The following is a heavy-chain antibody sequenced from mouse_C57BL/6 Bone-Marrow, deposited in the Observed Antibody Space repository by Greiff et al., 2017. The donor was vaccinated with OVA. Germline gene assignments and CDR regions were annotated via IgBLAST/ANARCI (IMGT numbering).Heavy chain of an antibody. CDR1: GFSLTSYG. D-gene: IGHD2-4*01. CDR2: IWRGGST. Sequence: QVQLQQSGPGLVQPSQSLSITCTVSGFSLTSYGVHWVRQSPGKGLEWLGVIWRGGSTDYNAAFMSRLSITKDNSKSQVFFKMNSLQAEDTARYYCAENTLLRRGAYVDYWGQGTTLTVSS. V-gene: IGHV2-5*01. J-gene: IGHJ2*01. CDR3: AENTLLRRGAYVDY.